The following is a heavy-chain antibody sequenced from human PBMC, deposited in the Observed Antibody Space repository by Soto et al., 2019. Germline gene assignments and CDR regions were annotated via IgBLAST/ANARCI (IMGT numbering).Heavy chain of an antibody. Sequence: ASVKVSCKASGYTFTSYAMHWVRQAPGQRLEWMGWINAGNGNTKYSQKFQGRVTITRDTSASTAYMELSSLRSEDTAVYYCARAISRAARDQRYYYYGMDVWGQGTTVTVSS. V-gene: IGHV1-3*01. J-gene: IGHJ6*02. CDR3: ARAISRAARDQRYYYYGMDV. CDR1: GYTFTSYA. CDR2: INAGNGNT. D-gene: IGHD3-3*02.